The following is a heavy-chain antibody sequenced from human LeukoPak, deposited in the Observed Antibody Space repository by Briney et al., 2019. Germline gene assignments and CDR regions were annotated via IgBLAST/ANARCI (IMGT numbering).Heavy chain of an antibody. CDR2: ISGSGSYI. CDR1: GFTFSNYA. CDR3: ANIDAQDFEDSRRRAPIEY. V-gene: IGHV3-23*01. J-gene: IGHJ4*02. Sequence: GGSLRLSCAASGFTFSNYAMNWVRQAPGKGLEWVSTISGSGSYIYYADSVKGRFSISRDNSKNSLYLQLNSLRAEDTALYYWANIDAQDFEDSRRRAPIEYSGQGSLVIVSS. D-gene: IGHD3-22*01.